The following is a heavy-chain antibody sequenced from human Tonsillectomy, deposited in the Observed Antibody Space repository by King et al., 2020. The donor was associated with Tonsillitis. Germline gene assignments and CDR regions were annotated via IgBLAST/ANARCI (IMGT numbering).Heavy chain of an antibody. D-gene: IGHD3-10*01. J-gene: IGHJ4*02. CDR1: GGSISSYY. Sequence: QLQLQESGPGLVKPSETLSLTCTVSGGSISSYYWSWIRQPPGKGLEWIGYIYYSGSTNSNPSLKSRVTISVDTSKKQFSLKLNSVTAADTAVYYCARGRCISPWGSSGSSYFDYWGQGILVTVSS. CDR2: IYYSGST. CDR3: ARGRCISPWGSSGSSYFDY. V-gene: IGHV4-59*01.